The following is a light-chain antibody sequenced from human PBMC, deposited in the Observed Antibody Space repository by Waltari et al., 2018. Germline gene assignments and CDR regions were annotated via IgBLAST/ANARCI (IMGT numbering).Light chain of an antibody. CDR2: GAS. V-gene: IGKV3-15*01. CDR3: QQYNNWPPRYT. J-gene: IGKJ2*01. Sequence: EIVMTQSPATLSVSPGERATLSCRASQSGSSNLAWYQQKPGQAPRLIIYGASTRATGIPARFSGSGSGTEFTLTISSLQSEDFAVYYCQQYNNWPPRYTFGQGTKLEIK. CDR1: QSGSSN.